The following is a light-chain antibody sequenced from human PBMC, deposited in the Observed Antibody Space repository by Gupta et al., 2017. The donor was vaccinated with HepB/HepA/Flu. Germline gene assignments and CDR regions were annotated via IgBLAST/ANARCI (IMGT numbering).Light chain of an antibody. CDR3: QQYYAWPLT. CDR2: GAS. Sequence: EIVMTQSPATLSVSPGERATLSCRASQSVTSKLAWYQQKPGQAPRLLIYGASARATGIPARFSGSGSGTEFTLTISSLQSEDFAVYHCQQYYAWPLTFGQGTRLEIK. V-gene: IGKV3-15*01. J-gene: IGKJ5*01. CDR1: QSVTSK.